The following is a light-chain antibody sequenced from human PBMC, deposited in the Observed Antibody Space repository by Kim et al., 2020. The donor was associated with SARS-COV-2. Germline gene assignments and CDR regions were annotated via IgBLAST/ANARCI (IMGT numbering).Light chain of an antibody. V-gene: IGKV3D-15*01. J-gene: IGKJ1*01. Sequence: SPGESATISCRASQSVSSSYLAWYQQKPGQAPRLLIYGASSRATGIPDRFSGSGSGTDFTLTISSLQSEDFAVYYCQQYKDWPRTFGQGTKVDIK. CDR2: GAS. CDR3: QQYKDWPRT. CDR1: QSVSSSY.